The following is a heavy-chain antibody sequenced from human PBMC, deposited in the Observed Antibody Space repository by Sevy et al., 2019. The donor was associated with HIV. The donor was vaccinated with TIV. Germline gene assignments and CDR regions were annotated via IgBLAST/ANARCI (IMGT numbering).Heavy chain of an antibody. J-gene: IGHJ4*02. CDR3: AREGCTRPHDY. Sequence: GSLRLSCAASGFVFYDYSMSWIRQAPGKGLEWVATLSFGCGKINYADSVKGRFTISRDNSKNSFYLQMDNLRVEDTALYYCAREGCTRPHDYWGQGTRVTVSS. CDR1: GFVFYDYS. CDR2: LSFGCGKI. V-gene: IGHV3-23*01. D-gene: IGHD2-8*01.